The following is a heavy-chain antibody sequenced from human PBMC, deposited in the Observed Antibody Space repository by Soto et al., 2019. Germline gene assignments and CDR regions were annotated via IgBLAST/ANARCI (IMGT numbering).Heavy chain of an antibody. CDR1: GFTFSSYS. Sequence: GGSLRLSCAASGFTFSSYSMNWVRQAPGKGLEWVSSISSSSSYIYYADSVKGRFTISRDNAKNSLYLQMNSLRAEDAAVYYCARDSVVVPAATHYYYYGMDVWGQGTTVTVSS. D-gene: IGHD2-2*01. V-gene: IGHV3-21*01. CDR3: ARDSVVVPAATHYYYYGMDV. J-gene: IGHJ6*02. CDR2: ISSSSSYI.